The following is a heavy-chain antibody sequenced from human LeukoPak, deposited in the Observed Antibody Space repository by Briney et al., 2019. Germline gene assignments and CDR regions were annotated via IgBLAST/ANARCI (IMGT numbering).Heavy chain of an antibody. CDR2: IFHSGSK. J-gene: IGHJ4*02. CDR1: GGSISSSTW. D-gene: IGHD2-15*01. CDR3: ARALNPLPGTYYFDY. Sequence: NTSETLSLTCAVSGGSISSSTWWTWVRLPPGKGLEWIGEIFHSGSKNLNPSLKSRLTMSVDESKHEFPLKLTSVTAADTAVYYCARALNPLPGTYYFDYWGQGTLVTVSS. V-gene: IGHV4/OR15-8*03.